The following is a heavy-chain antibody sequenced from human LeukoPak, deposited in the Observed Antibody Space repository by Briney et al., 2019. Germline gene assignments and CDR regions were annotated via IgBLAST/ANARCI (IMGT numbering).Heavy chain of an antibody. D-gene: IGHD3-9*01. V-gene: IGHV1-69*06. Sequence: SVKVSCKASGGTFSSYAISWVRQAPGQGLEWKGGIIPIFGTANYAQKFQGRVTITADKSTSTAYMELSSLRSEDTAVYYCARDYNDILTGFTIWYYYGMDVWGKGTTVTVSS. CDR3: ARDYNDILTGFTIWYYYGMDV. J-gene: IGHJ6*04. CDR2: IIPIFGTA. CDR1: GGTFSSYA.